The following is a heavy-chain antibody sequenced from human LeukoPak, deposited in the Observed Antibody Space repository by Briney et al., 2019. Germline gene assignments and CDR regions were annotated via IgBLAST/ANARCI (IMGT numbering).Heavy chain of an antibody. Sequence: GGSLRLSCAASGLSVSSNYMSWVRQAPGKGLEWVSVIYTGGGTYYADSVKGRFSISRDNSKNMLYLQMNRLRAEDTVVYHCARVRGDYSYGMDVWGKATTVTVSS. CDR3: ARVRGDYSYGMDV. CDR2: IYTGGGT. CDR1: GLSVSSNY. D-gene: IGHD3-10*01. J-gene: IGHJ6*04. V-gene: IGHV3-53*01.